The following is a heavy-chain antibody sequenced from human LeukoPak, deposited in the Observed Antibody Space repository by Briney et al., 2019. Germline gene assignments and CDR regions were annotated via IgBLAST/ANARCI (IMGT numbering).Heavy chain of an antibody. Sequence: SETLSLTCTVSGGSISSYYWIWIRQPPGKGLEWIGYIYYSGSTNYNPSLKSRVTISVDTSKNQFSLKLSSVTAADTAVYYCARIAYSGYDPRDYYYYYYYMDVWGKGTTVTVSS. CDR3: ARIAYSGYDPRDYYYYYYYMDV. J-gene: IGHJ6*03. CDR1: GGSISSYY. D-gene: IGHD5-12*01. V-gene: IGHV4-59*01. CDR2: IYYSGST.